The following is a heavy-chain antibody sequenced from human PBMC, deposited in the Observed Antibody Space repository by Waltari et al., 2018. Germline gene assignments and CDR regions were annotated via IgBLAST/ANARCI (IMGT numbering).Heavy chain of an antibody. D-gene: IGHD6-19*01. J-gene: IGHJ6*03. CDR3: ASTRRIAVAGTALGYYYYMDV. CDR2: IYYSGST. Sequence: QVQLQESGPGLVKPSETLSLTCTVSGGSISSYYWSWIRQPPGTGLEWIGYIYYSGSTNYNPSLKSRVTISVDTSKNQFSLKLSSVTAADTAVYYCASTRRIAVAGTALGYYYYMDVWGKGTTVTISS. V-gene: IGHV4-59*08. CDR1: GGSISSYY.